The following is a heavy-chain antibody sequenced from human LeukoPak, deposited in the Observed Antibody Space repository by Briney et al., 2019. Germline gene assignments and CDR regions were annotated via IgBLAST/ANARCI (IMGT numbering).Heavy chain of an antibody. J-gene: IGHJ5*02. CDR3: ARVGEDSSSWYYNWFDP. D-gene: IGHD6-13*01. CDR1: GYTFTGYY. V-gene: IGHV1-2*02. CDR2: INPNSGGT. Sequence: ASVKVSCKASGYTFTGYYMHWVRQAPGQGLEWIGWINPNSGGTNYAQKFQGRVTMTRDTPISTAYTELSRLRSDDTAVYYCARVGEDSSSWYYNWFDPWGQGTLVTVSS.